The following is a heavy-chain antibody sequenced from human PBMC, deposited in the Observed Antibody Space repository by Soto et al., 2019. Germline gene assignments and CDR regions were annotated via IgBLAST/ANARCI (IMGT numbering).Heavy chain of an antibody. V-gene: IGHV1-18*01. CDR1: GYTFTSYG. D-gene: IGHD6-6*01. J-gene: IGHJ6*03. Sequence: GASVKVSCKASGYTFTSYGISWVRQAPGQGLEWMGWISAYNGNTNYAQKLQGRVTMTTDTSTSAAYMELRSLRSDDTAVYYCARDLGVAARPYYMDVWGKGTTVTVSS. CDR2: ISAYNGNT. CDR3: ARDLGVAARPYYMDV.